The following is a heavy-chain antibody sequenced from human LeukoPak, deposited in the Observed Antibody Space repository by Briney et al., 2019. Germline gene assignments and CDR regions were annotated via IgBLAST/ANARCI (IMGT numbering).Heavy chain of an antibody. J-gene: IGHJ5*02. D-gene: IGHD3-9*01. V-gene: IGHV4-38-2*02. CDR1: GYSISSGYY. Sequence: SETLSLTCTVSGYSISSGYYWGWIRQPPGKGLEWIGSIYHSGRTFYNPSLKSRVTLSVDVSKNRFSLNLTSVTAADTALYFCARTHFDSLGWFDPWGQGIQVIVSS. CDR2: IYHSGRT. CDR3: ARTHFDSLGWFDP.